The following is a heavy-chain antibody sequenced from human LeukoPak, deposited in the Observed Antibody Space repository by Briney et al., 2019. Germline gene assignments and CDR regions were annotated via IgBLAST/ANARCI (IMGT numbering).Heavy chain of an antibody. Sequence: GRSLRLSCVASGFTFSTYTMHWVRQAPGKGLEWVAVVSHDGTTKYYADSVRGRFTISRDNSKNTLYLQMNSLRAEDTAVYYCARRGYSGYDSTNFDYWGQGTLVTVSS. J-gene: IGHJ4*02. CDR2: VSHDGTTK. V-gene: IGHV3-30*04. CDR1: GFTFSTYT. D-gene: IGHD5-12*01. CDR3: ARRGYSGYDSTNFDY.